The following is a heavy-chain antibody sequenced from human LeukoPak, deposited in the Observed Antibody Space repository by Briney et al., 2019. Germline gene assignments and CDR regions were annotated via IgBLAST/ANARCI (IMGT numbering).Heavy chain of an antibody. CDR2: IYASGDT. CDR1: GASISSYD. D-gene: IGHD6-13*01. V-gene: IGHV4-4*07. CDR3: ARGGSSSSFAFDI. J-gene: IGHJ3*02. Sequence: SDTLSLTRSVSGASISSYDWSWIRQPGGKGLEWIGRIYASGDTNYHPSLKSRPSMSLDTSNKQFSLKLTSVTAADTAVYYCARGGSSSSFAFDIWGQGTKVTVSS.